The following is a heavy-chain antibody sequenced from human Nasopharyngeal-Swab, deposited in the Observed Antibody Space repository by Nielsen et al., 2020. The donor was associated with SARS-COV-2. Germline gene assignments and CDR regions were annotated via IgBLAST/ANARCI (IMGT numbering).Heavy chain of an antibody. J-gene: IGHJ6*03. D-gene: IGHD3-22*01. V-gene: IGHV3-30*04. Sequence: VRQAPGKGLEWAAVIWYDGSNKYYADSVKGRFTISRDNSKNTLYLQMNSLRAEDTAVYYCARGGVTYYYDSDPSADMDVWGKGTTVTVSS. CDR2: IWYDGSNK. CDR3: ARGGVTYYYDSDPSADMDV.